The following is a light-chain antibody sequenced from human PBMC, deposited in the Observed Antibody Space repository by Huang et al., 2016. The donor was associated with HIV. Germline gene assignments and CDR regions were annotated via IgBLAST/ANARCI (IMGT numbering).Light chain of an antibody. CDR2: GAS. Sequence: EIVMTQSPATLSVSPGERATLSCRASQGVSSNLAWYQQKPGQDPRLLIYGASTRATGIPARFSGSGSVTEFTLTISSLQSEDFAVYYCQQYNNWPPTFGQGTKVEIK. V-gene: IGKV3-15*01. J-gene: IGKJ1*01. CDR3: QQYNNWPPT. CDR1: QGVSSN.